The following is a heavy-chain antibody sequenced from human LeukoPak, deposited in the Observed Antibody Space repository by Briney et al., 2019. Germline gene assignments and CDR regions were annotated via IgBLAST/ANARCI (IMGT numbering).Heavy chain of an antibody. CDR1: GFTFSSYG. CDR3: AKDRRWSQENHYFDY. J-gene: IGHJ4*02. CDR2: ISYDVGKK. D-gene: IGHD4-23*01. Sequence: PGRSLRLSCAASGFTFSSYGMHWVRQAPGKGLEWVAVISYDVGKKYYADSVKGRFTISRDNSKNTLYLQMNSLRAEDTAVYYCAKDRRWSQENHYFDYWGQGTLVTVSS. V-gene: IGHV3-30*18.